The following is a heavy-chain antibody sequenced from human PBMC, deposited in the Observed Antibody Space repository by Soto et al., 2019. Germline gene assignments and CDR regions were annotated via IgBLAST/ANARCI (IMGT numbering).Heavy chain of an antibody. CDR1: GGSISSYY. CDR3: ARVVAAAGSGGGNWFDP. V-gene: IGHV4-4*07. J-gene: IGHJ5*02. D-gene: IGHD6-13*01. Sequence: QVQLQESGPGLVKPSETLSLTCTVSGGSISSYYWSWIRQPAGKGLEWIGRIYTSGSTNYNPSLKGRVPMSVDTFKNQFSLKLSSVTGADTAGYYCARVVAAAGSGGGNWFDPWGQGTLVTVSS. CDR2: IYTSGST.